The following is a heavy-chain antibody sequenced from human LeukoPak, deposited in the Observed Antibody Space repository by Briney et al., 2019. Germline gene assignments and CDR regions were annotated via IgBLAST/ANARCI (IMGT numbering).Heavy chain of an antibody. J-gene: IGHJ4*02. CDR3: SNLRLGTPKGVRLDD. V-gene: IGHV3-23*01. CDR1: GFTFSSYG. CDR2: ISGSGGST. Sequence: PGGSLRLSCAASGFTFSSYGMSWVRQAPGKGLEWVSAISGSGGSTYYADSVKGRFTISRDNTKFMVFLQMNSLTSEDTAVYYCSNLRLGTPKGVRLDDWGQGTLVTVSS. D-gene: IGHD1-26*01.